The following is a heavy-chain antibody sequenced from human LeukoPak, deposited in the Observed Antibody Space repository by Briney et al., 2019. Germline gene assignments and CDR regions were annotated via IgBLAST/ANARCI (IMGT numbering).Heavy chain of an antibody. CDR1: GGSISSYY. CDR3: ARACSGGSCYSPWFDP. Sequence: SETLSLTCTVSGGSISSYYWSWIRQPAGKGLEWIGRFYTSGSTNYNPSLKSRVTISVDTSKNQFSLKLSSVTATDTAVYYCARACSGGSCYSPWFDPWGQGTLVTVSS. D-gene: IGHD2-15*01. CDR2: FYTSGST. J-gene: IGHJ5*02. V-gene: IGHV4-4*07.